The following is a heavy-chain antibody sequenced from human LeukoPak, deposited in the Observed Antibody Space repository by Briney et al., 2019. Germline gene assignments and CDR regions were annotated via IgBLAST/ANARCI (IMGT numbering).Heavy chain of an antibody. CDR1: GGSISSHY. CDR3: ARVRNWFDP. CDR2: IYYSGST. J-gene: IGHJ5*02. V-gene: IGHV4-59*11. Sequence: SETLSLTCTVSGGSISSHYWSWIRQPPGKGLEWIGYIYYSGSTSYNPSLKSRVTISVDTSKNQFSLKLSSVTAADTAVYYCARVRNWFDPWGQGTLVTVSS.